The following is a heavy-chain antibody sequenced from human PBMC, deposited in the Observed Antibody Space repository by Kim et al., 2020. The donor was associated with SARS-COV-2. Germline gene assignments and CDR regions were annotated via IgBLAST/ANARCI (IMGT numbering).Heavy chain of an antibody. D-gene: IGHD2-2*01. Sequence: GGSLRLSCAASGFTFSSYAMHWVRQAPGKGLEWVAVISYDGSNKYYADSVKGRFTISRDNSKNTLYLKMNSLRAEDTAVYYCARELYCSSTSCARPSGSYYYGMDVWGQGTTVTVSS. CDR2: ISYDGSNK. V-gene: IGHV3-30*04. CDR3: ARELYCSSTSCARPSGSYYYGMDV. CDR1: GFTFSSYA. J-gene: IGHJ6*02.